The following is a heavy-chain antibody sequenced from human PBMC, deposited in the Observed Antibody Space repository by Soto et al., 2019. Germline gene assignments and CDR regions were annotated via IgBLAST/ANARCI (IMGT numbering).Heavy chain of an antibody. CDR3: ARDLNYDYIWGSYRLLAGYMDV. CDR2: ISSSITTI. CDR1: GFSFSSYS. Sequence: GGSLRLSCAASGFSFSSYSMNWVRQAPGKGLEWVSYISSSITTIYYADSVKGRFTISRDNAKNSLYLQMNSLRAEDTAVYYCARDLNYDYIWGSYRLLAGYMDVWGKRTTVTVSS. V-gene: IGHV3-48*01. J-gene: IGHJ6*03. D-gene: IGHD3-16*02.